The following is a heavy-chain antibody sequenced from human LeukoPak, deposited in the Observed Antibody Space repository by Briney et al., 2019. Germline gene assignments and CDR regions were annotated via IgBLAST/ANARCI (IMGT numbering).Heavy chain of an antibody. CDR1: GGSFSGYY. CDR2: INHSGST. J-gene: IGHJ4*02. CDR3: ARDRMYYDFWSGPGYFDY. Sequence: PSETLSLTCAVYGGSFSGYYWSWIRQPPGKGLEWIGEINHSGSTNYNPSLKSRVTISVDTSKNQFSLKLSSVTAADTAVYYCARDRMYYDFWSGPGYFDYWGQGTLVTVSS. D-gene: IGHD3-3*01. V-gene: IGHV4-34*01.